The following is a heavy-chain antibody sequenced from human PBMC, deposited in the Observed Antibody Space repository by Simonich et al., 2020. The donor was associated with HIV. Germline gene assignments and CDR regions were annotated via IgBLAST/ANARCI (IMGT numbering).Heavy chain of an antibody. Sequence: QVQLVQSGAEVKKPGASVKVSCKTSGYTFTNHFIHWVRQAPGQGLEWMGIINPRSGDTSHAQKVQGRVTMTRDTSTSTVYRDLRSLRSEDTAVYFCARAPYTSGWYGIDYWGQGTLVTVSS. CDR2: INPRSGDT. CDR3: ARAPYTSGWYGIDY. V-gene: IGHV1-46*01. D-gene: IGHD6-19*01. CDR1: GYTFTNHF. J-gene: IGHJ4*02.